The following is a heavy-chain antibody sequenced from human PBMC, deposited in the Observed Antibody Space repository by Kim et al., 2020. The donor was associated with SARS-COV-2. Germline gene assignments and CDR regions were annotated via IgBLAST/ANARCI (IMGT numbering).Heavy chain of an antibody. CDR1: GGSISSGGYY. CDR3: ATHTGYSSSPPGR. V-gene: IGHV4-31*03. CDR2: IYYSGST. J-gene: IGHJ4*02. Sequence: SETLSLTCTVSGGSISSGGYYWSWIRQHPGKGLEWIGYIYYSGSTYYNPSLKSRVTISVDTSKNQFSLKLSSVTAADTAVYYCATHTGYSSSPPGRWGQGTLVTVSS. D-gene: IGHD6-13*01.